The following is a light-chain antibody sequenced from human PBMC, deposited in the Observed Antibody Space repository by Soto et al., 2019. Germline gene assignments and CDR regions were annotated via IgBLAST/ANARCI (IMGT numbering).Light chain of an antibody. J-gene: IGKJ5*01. CDR3: QQRSDWPIT. Sequence: DIVWTQSPASLSLYPGERATLACRASQSVDSQLVWYQQKRGQAPRLLIFAASNGATGIPVRFSGSGSGTDFTLAINRLEPDDFAVYYCQQRSDWPITVGQGTRLEIK. CDR1: QSVDSQ. V-gene: IGKV3-11*01. CDR2: AAS.